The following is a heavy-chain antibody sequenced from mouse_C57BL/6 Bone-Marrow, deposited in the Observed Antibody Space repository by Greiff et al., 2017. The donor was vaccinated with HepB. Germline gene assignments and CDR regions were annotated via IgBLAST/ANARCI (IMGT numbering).Heavy chain of an antibody. D-gene: IGHD1-1*01. CDR2: INPSTGGT. V-gene: IGHV1-42*01. Sequence: DVKLQESGPELVKPGASVKISCKASGYSFTGYYMNWVKQSPEKSLEWIGEINPSTGGTTYNQKFKAKATLTVDKSSSTAYMQLKSLTSEDSAVYYCARSLLLRSWYFDVWGTGTTVTVSS. CDR1: GYSFTGYY. J-gene: IGHJ1*03. CDR3: ARSLLLRSWYFDV.